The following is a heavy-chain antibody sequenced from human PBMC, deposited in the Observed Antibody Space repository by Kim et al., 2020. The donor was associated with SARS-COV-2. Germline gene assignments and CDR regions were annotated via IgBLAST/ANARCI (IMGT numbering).Heavy chain of an antibody. V-gene: IGHV6-1*01. CDR2: YN. J-gene: IGHJ4*02. Sequence: YNDYAVSVKNRITINPDTSKTQFSLQLNSVTPEDTAVYYCARLGGSGSDYWGQGTLVTVSS. D-gene: IGHD6-19*01. CDR3: ARLGGSGSDY.